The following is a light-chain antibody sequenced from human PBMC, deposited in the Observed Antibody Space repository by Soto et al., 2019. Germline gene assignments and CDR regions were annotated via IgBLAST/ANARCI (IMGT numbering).Light chain of an antibody. CDR3: QQRGKWTWT. CDR1: ESVSNY. Sequence: EIVLTQSPGTLSLSPGEGATLSCRASESVSNYFAWYQQKPGQAPRLLIYDASKRATGIPARFSGSGSGTELTLTISSLEPEDFAVYYCQQRGKWTWTFGQGTKVEIK. J-gene: IGKJ1*01. CDR2: DAS. V-gene: IGKV3-11*01.